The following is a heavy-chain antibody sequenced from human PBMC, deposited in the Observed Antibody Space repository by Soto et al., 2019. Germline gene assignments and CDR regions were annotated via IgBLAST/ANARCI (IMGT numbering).Heavy chain of an antibody. CDR2: IVVGSGNT. D-gene: IGHD1-1*01. Sequence: SVKVSCKASGFTFTSSAVQWVRQARGQRLDCIGWIVVGSGNTNYAQKFQERVTITRDMSTSTAYMELSSLRSEDTAVYYCAADHPAGTLRMDVWGQGTTVTVSS. CDR3: AADHPAGTLRMDV. V-gene: IGHV1-58*01. CDR1: GFTFTSSA. J-gene: IGHJ6*02.